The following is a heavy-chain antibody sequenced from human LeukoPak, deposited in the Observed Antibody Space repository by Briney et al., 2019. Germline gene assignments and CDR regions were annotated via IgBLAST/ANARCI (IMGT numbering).Heavy chain of an antibody. V-gene: IGHV3-74*01. CDR1: GNYW. J-gene: IGHJ4*02. CDR2: INSDGSWT. D-gene: IGHD1-1*01. CDR3: ARALDMAPDC. Sequence: QAGGSLRLSCAASGNYWMHWVRQAPGKGLVWVSHINSDGSWTSYADSVKGRFTISKDNAKNTVYLQMNSLRAEDTAVYFCARALDMAPDCWGQGTLVTVSS.